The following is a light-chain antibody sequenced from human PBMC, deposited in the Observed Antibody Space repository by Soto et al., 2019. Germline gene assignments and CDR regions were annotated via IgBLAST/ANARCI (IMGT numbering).Light chain of an antibody. CDR2: GAS. V-gene: IGKV3-20*01. CDR1: QSVSSSY. Sequence: EIVLTQSPGTLSLSPGERATLSCRASQSVSSSYLAWYQQKPGQAPRLLIYGASSRATGIPDRFSGSGSGTDFTVTISRLEPEDFAVYYCQQYGSSPQTCGQGTKVEIK. CDR3: QQYGSSPQT. J-gene: IGKJ1*01.